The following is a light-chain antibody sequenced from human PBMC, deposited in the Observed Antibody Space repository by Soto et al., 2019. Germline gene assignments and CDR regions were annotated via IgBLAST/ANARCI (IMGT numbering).Light chain of an antibody. V-gene: IGLV2-14*03. Sequence: QSVLTQPPSVSGSPGQSVTISCTATTTDIDNYDSVSWYQQHPGKAPKLMIYEVSNRPSGVSNRFSGSKSGNTASLTISGLQAEDEADYYCSSYTTNSTWVFGGGTKLTVL. CDR3: SSYTTNSTWV. CDR1: TTDIDNYDS. CDR2: EVS. J-gene: IGLJ3*02.